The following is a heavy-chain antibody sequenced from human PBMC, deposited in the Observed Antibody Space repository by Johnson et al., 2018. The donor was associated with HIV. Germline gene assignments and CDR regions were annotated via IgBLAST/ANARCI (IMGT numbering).Heavy chain of an antibody. CDR1: GFTFSSYA. D-gene: IGHD6-13*01. J-gene: IGHJ3*02. CDR3: ARSKGSIWYGSAFDI. CDR2: ISYDGSNK. Sequence: VQLVESGGGLVQPGGSLRLSCAASGFTFSSYAMSWVRQAPGKGLEWVAVISYDGSNKYYADSVKGRFTISRDNSKNTLYLQMNSLRAEDTAVYYCARSKGSIWYGSAFDIWGQGTMVTVSS. V-gene: IGHV3-30-3*01.